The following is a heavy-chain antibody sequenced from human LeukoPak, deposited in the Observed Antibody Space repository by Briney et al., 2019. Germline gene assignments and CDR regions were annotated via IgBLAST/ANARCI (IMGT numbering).Heavy chain of an antibody. CDR2: ISSSGSTI. Sequence: GGSLRLSCAASGFTFSDYYMSWIRQAPGKGLEWVSYISSSGSTIYYADSVKGRFTISRDNSKNTLYLQMNSLRAEDTAVCYCAKDSRLGAGYSSSWYVGYWGQGTLVTVSS. V-gene: IGHV3-11*01. J-gene: IGHJ4*02. CDR3: AKDSRLGAGYSSSWYVGY. CDR1: GFTFSDYY. D-gene: IGHD6-13*01.